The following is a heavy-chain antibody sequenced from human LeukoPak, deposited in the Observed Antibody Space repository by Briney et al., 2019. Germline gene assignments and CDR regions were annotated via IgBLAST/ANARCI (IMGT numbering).Heavy chain of an antibody. CDR3: ARDMGDYDDY. D-gene: IGHD3-10*01. V-gene: IGHV3-30-3*01. J-gene: IGHJ4*02. CDR1: GFTFSSYA. CDR2: ISYDGSNK. Sequence: HSGGSLRLSCAASGFTFSSYAMHWVRQAPGKGLEWVAVISYDGSNKHYADSVKGRFTISRDNAKNSLYLQMNSLRAEDTAVYYCARDMGDYDDYWGQGTLVTVSS.